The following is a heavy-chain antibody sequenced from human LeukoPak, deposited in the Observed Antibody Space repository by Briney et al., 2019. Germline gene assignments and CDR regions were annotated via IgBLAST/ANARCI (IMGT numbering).Heavy chain of an antibody. V-gene: IGHV3-21*01. CDR3: GRDFNY. CDR2: ITGSSGNT. J-gene: IGHJ4*02. Sequence: GGSLRLSCAASGFTFSSYSMIWVRQAKGQGLEWVSTITGSSGNTYYGEPAEGGFTISRDNAKNSLYLQMNSLRADDTAVYYCGRDFNYWGQGTLVTVAS. CDR1: GFTFSSYS.